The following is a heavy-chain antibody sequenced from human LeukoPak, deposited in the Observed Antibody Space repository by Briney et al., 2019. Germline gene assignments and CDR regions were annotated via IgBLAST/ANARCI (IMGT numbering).Heavy chain of an antibody. CDR3: ARDPIFVVLRYFEFPDY. Sequence: GGSLRLSCAASGFTFSSYAMHWVRQAPGKGLEWVAVISYDGSNKYYADSVKGRFTISRDNSKNTLYLQMNSLRAEDTAVYSCARDPIFVVLRYFEFPDYWGQGTLVTVSS. J-gene: IGHJ4*02. CDR1: GFTFSSYA. D-gene: IGHD3-9*01. CDR2: ISYDGSNK. V-gene: IGHV3-30*04.